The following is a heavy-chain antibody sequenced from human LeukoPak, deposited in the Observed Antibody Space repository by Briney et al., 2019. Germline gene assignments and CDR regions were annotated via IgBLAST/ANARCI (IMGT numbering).Heavy chain of an antibody. J-gene: IGHJ4*02. CDR1: GFIFSNYW. V-gene: IGHV3-7*02. D-gene: IGHD5/OR15-5a*01. CDR2: IKQDGSEK. Sequence: GGSLRLSCAASGFIFSNYWMNWVRQAPGKGLEWVANIKQDGSEKYYVDSVKGRFIISRDNAKNSLYLQMNSLRDEDTAVYYCARSGVYAYFDYWGQGTLVTVSS. CDR3: ARSGVYAYFDY.